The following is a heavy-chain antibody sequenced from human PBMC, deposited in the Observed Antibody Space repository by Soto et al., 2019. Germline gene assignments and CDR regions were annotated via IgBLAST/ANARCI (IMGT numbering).Heavy chain of an antibody. D-gene: IGHD2-15*01. CDR2: IVVGSGNT. CDR1: GFTFTSSA. V-gene: IGHV1-58*01. J-gene: IGHJ1*01. Sequence: ASVKVSCKASGFTFTSSAVQWVRQARGQRLEWIGWIVVGSGNTNYAQKFQERVTITRDMSTSTAYMELSSLRSEDTAVYYCAREENCSDGICYSEYFQRWGQGTLVTVSS. CDR3: AREENCSDGICYSEYFQR.